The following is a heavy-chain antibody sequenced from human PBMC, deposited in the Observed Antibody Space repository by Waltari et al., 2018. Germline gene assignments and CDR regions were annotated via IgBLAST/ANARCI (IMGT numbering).Heavy chain of an antibody. CDR2: IYYSGST. D-gene: IGHD6-6*01. V-gene: IGHV4-39*07. Sequence: QLQLQESGPGLVKPSETLSLTCTVSGGSIRSSSYYWGWLRQPPGKGLEWIGSIYYSGSTYYNPSLKSRVTISVDTSKNQFSLKLSSVTAADTAVYYCARHNSSSVPIFDYWGQGTLVTVSS. J-gene: IGHJ4*02. CDR3: ARHNSSSVPIFDY. CDR1: GGSIRSSSYY.